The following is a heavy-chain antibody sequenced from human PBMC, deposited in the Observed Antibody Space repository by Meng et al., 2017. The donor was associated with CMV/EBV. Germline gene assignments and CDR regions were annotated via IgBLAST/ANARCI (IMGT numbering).Heavy chain of an antibody. CDR2: IYPGDSDT. CDR3: ARPYYDILTDYYYYYGMDV. D-gene: IGHD3-9*01. V-gene: IGHV5-51*01. CDR1: GYSFTSYW. Sequence: KVSCKGSGYSFTSYWIGWVRQMPGKGLEWMGIIYPGDSDTRYSPSFQGQVTISADKSISTAYLQWSSLKASDTAVYYCARPYYDILTDYYYYYGMDVWGQGTTVTVSS. J-gene: IGHJ6*02.